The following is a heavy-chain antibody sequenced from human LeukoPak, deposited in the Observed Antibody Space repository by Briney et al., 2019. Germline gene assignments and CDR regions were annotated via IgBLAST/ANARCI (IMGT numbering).Heavy chain of an antibody. CDR2: ISSGSSAI. CDR3: ARGHTAVTRHFDF. V-gene: IGHV3-21*01. J-gene: IGHJ4*02. CDR1: GFTFTTYS. Sequence: GGSLRLSCEASGFTFTTYSMTWVRQAPGKGLQWVSIISSGSSAIFSADALKGRFTISRDDAKNLLYLDMNSLRAEDTAVYYCARGHTAVTRHFDFWGQGTLVTVSS. D-gene: IGHD4-17*01.